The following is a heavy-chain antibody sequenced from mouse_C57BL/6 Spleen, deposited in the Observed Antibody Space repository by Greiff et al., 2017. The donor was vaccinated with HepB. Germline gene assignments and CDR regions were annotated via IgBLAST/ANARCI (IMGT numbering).Heavy chain of an antibody. Sequence: VQLQQSGAELVKPGASVKLSCKASGYTFTSYWMHWVKQRPGQGLEWIGMIHPNSGSTNYNEKFKSKATLTVDKSSSTAYMQLSSLTSEDSAVYYCARDDYDDFDYWGQGTTLTVSS. J-gene: IGHJ2*01. CDR1: GYTFTSYW. D-gene: IGHD2-4*01. V-gene: IGHV1-64*01. CDR2: IHPNSGST. CDR3: ARDDYDDFDY.